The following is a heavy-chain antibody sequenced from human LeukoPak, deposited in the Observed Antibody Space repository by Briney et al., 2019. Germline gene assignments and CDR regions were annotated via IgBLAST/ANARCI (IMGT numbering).Heavy chain of an antibody. Sequence: PSETLSLTCAVYGGSFSGYYWSWIRQPPGKGLEWIGEINHSGSTNYNPSLKSRVTISVDTSKNQFSLKPSSVTAADTAVYYCARGHGYSYGLYYFDYWGQGTLVTVSS. CDR1: GGSFSGYY. CDR3: ARGHGYSYGLYYFDY. CDR2: INHSGST. J-gene: IGHJ4*02. V-gene: IGHV4-34*01. D-gene: IGHD5-18*01.